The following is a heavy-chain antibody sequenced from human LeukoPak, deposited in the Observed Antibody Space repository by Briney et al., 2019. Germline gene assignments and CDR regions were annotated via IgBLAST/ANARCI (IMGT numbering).Heavy chain of an antibody. Sequence: GASVKVSCKASGYIFTSYFLYWVRQAPGQGLEWMGLINPSGGSTRYAQKFQGRVTMTRDTSISTAYMELSRLRSDDTAVYYCARAGKIMITMVRGALASSDGFAIWGQGKMVTVSS. V-gene: IGHV1-46*01. CDR3: ARAGKIMITMVRGALASSDGFAI. CDR1: GYIFTSYF. CDR2: INPSGGST. J-gene: IGHJ3*02. D-gene: IGHD3-10*01.